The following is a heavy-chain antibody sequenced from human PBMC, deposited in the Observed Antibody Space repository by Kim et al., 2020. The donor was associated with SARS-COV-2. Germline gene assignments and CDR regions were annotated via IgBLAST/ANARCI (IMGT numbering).Heavy chain of an antibody. V-gene: IGHV3-11*06. Sequence: RFTISRDNAKNSLYLQMNSLRAEDTAVYYCARVGVDIVVVPAATLYYMDVWGKGTTVTVSS. CDR3: ARVGVDIVVVPAATLYYMDV. D-gene: IGHD2-2*03. J-gene: IGHJ6*03.